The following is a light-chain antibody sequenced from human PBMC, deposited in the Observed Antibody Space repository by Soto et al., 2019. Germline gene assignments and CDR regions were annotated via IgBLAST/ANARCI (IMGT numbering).Light chain of an antibody. CDR1: RGISSY. J-gene: IGKJ1*01. CDR2: AAS. Sequence: ASRPTQSPSAFAAATGGGVAFTCLASRGISSYLAWYQQTPGKAPKLLIYAASTRATGRPARFSGSGSGTEFSLTINSLQSEDFAVYYCQQYNNWPQMVGQGTKVDIK. CDR3: QQYNNWPQM. V-gene: IGKV1-8*01.